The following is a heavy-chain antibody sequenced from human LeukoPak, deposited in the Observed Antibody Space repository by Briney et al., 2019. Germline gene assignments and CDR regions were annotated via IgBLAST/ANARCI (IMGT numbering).Heavy chain of an antibody. Sequence: SETLSLTCNVSGGSITSYYWSWIRQPPGKGLEWIGYIYSTGSATYNPSLKSRVSISVDTSKNQFSLKMSSVTAADTAVHYCARALNPLPGTYYFDYWGQGTLVTVSS. J-gene: IGHJ4*02. CDR2: IYSTGSA. CDR3: ARALNPLPGTYYFDY. D-gene: IGHD2-15*01. CDR1: GGSITSYY. V-gene: IGHV4-59*12.